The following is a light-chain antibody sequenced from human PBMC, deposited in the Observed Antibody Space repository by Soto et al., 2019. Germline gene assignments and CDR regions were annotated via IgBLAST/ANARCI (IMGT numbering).Light chain of an antibody. CDR3: YSTDIGANRGV. J-gene: IGLJ3*02. Sequence: SYELTQPPSVSVSPGQTARITCSGDELPKKYVYWHQQKAGQAPVLVIYEDSERPSGIPERLSGSRSGTIATLPISGAQVEDEADYYCYSTDIGANRGVFGGGTKVTVL. V-gene: IGLV3-10*01. CDR1: ELPKKY. CDR2: EDS.